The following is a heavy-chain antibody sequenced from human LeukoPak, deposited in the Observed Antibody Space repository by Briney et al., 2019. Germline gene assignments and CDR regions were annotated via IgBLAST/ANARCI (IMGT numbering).Heavy chain of an antibody. CDR1: GFTFSSNW. Sequence: GGSLRLSCAASGFTFSSNWMHWVRQGPGKGLVWVSRINPDGSRTDYADSVKGRFTISRDNAKNTLYLQMTSLTVDDTAVYFCATGLEGSGSYWTDYWGQGTLVTVSS. V-gene: IGHV3-74*01. CDR2: INPDGSRT. CDR3: ATGLEGSGSYWTDY. D-gene: IGHD3-10*01. J-gene: IGHJ4*02.